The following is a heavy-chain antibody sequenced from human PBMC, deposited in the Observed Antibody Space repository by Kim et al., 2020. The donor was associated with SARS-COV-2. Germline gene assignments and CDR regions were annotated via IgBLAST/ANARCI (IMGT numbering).Heavy chain of an antibody. CDR1: GYTFTSYY. V-gene: IGHV1-46*01. CDR3: AKDGGAWASYFAY. D-gene: IGHD3-16*01. Sequence: ASVKVSCKASGYTFTSYYIYWVRQAPGQGLEWLGLVNPSGGNTVYAQKFQGRVTMTRDTSTSTVFMELSSLRSDDTAVYYCAKDGGAWASYFAYWGQGTL. J-gene: IGHJ4*02. CDR2: VNPSGGNT.